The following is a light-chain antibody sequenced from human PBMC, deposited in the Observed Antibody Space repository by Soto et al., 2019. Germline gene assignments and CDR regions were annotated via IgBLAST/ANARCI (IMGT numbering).Light chain of an antibody. V-gene: IGLV2-8*01. CDR2: EVS. Sequence: QSVLTQPPSASGSPGQSVTISCTGTSSDVGGYNYVSWYQQHPGKAPKLMIYEVSKRPSGVPVRFSGSKSGNTASLTVSGLQAEDEADYYCSQYAGSNNLGVFGTGTKVTVL. CDR1: SSDVGGYNY. J-gene: IGLJ1*01. CDR3: SQYAGSNNLGV.